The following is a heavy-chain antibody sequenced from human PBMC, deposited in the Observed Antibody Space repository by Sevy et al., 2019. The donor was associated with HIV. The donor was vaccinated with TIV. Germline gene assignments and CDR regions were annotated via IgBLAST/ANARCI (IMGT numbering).Heavy chain of an antibody. Sequence: ASVKVSCKASGDTFRKYVISWVRQAPGQGLEWMGGIIPVYGTTNYAQKFQARVTFNADASTITVYMELSRLRSEDTAVYYCARDMTCGGDCYYFDNWGQGTLVTVSS. CDR2: IIPVYGTT. V-gene: IGHV1-69*13. D-gene: IGHD2-21*02. CDR3: ARDMTCGGDCYYFDN. J-gene: IGHJ4*02. CDR1: GDTFRKYV.